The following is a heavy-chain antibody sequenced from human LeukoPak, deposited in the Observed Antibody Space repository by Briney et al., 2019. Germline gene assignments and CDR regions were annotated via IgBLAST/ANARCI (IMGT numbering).Heavy chain of an antibody. CDR1: GGSINNYY. CDR3: ARCILRGVDAFGL. V-gene: IGHV4-4*07. Sequence: SETLSLTCTVSGGSINNYYWSWIRQPAGKALEWIGHIYTTGSTNYNPSLKSRVTMSVDTSKSQFSLKLSSVTAADTAVYYCARCILRGVDAFGLWGQGTMVTVSS. J-gene: IGHJ3*01. CDR2: IYTTGST. D-gene: IGHD2-21*01.